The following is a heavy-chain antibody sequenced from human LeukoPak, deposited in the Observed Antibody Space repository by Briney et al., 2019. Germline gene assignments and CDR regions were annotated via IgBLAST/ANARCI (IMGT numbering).Heavy chain of an antibody. Sequence: PSETLSLTCTVSGGSISSGSYYWSWIRQPAGKGLEWIGRIYTSGSTSYNPSLKSRVTISVDTSKNQFSLKLSSVTAADTAVYYCARDRSDSSGHINQYQFYYYYYYMDVWGKGTTVTISS. D-gene: IGHD3-22*01. CDR1: GGSISSGSYY. CDR2: IYTSGST. V-gene: IGHV4-61*02. J-gene: IGHJ6*03. CDR3: ARDRSDSSGHINQYQFYYYYYYMDV.